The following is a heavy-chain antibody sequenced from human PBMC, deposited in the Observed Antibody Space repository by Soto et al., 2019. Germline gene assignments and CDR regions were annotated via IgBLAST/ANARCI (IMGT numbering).Heavy chain of an antibody. CDR1: GGSISSGGYY. CDR2: IYYSGST. Sequence: SETLSLTCTVSGGSISSGGYYWSWIRQHPGKGLEWIGYIYYSGSTYYNPSLKSRVTISVDTSKNQFSLKLSSVTAADTAVYYCARSPCGGDCYSSSPFMVYYYYYGMDVWGQGTTVTVSS. J-gene: IGHJ6*02. CDR3: ARSPCGGDCYSSSPFMVYYYYYGMDV. V-gene: IGHV4-31*03. D-gene: IGHD2-21*02.